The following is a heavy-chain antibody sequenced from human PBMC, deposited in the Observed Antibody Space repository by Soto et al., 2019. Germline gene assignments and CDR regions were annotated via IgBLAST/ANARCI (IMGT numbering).Heavy chain of an antibody. D-gene: IGHD3-3*01. V-gene: IGHV3-33*01. CDR2: IWYDGSKK. J-gene: IGHJ6*02. CDR1: GFTFSSFG. CDR3: ARDASYYSLWSGYYPSRNGMDV. Sequence: QVQVVESGGGVVQPGRSLRLSCAASGFTFSSFGMHWVRQAPGKGLEWVSLIWYDGSKKSYGDSVKGRFTISRDNSRNTVSVQMNSMRAYDTAVYYCARDASYYSLWSGYYPSRNGMDVWGQGTTVTVSS.